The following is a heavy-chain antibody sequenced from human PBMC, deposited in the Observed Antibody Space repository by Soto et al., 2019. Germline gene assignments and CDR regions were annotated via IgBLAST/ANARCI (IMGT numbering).Heavy chain of an antibody. CDR1: GGSINYNSYH. CDR3: ARLVVVAPVANV. Sequence: QLQLQESDPGLVKPSETLSLTCSVSGGSINYNSYHWGWIRQPPGQGLEWIGSIFYTGTTFYNPSLESRVTMSVDTSKNSFSLHLTSVTAADTAVYLCARLVVVAPVANVWGQGTLVTVSS. V-gene: IGHV4-39*02. D-gene: IGHD2-2*01. CDR2: IFYTGTT. J-gene: IGHJ4*02.